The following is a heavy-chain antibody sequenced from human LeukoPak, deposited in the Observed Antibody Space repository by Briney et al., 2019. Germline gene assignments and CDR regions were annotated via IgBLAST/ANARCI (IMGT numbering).Heavy chain of an antibody. CDR3: AREWKFDI. CDR2: ISYDGSNK. Sequence: GGSLRLSCAASGFTFSSYAMHWVRQAPGKGLEWVAVISYDGSNKYYADSVKGRFTISRDNSKNTLYLQMNSLRAEDTAVYYCAREWKFDIWGQGTKVTVSS. D-gene: IGHD1-1*01. V-gene: IGHV3-30*14. J-gene: IGHJ3*02. CDR1: GFTFSSYA.